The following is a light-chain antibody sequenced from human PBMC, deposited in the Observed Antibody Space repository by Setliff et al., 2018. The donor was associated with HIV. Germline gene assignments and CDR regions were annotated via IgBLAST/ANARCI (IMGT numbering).Light chain of an antibody. CDR3: SSYASTSTLGV. CDR2: DVN. J-gene: IGLJ2*01. Sequence: QSALTQPASMSGSPGQSITISCTGTSSDVGGYNYVSWYQQHPGKAPKLIIYDVNTRPSGVSDRFSGSKSGNTASLTISGLQAEDEADYYCSSYASTSTLGVFGGGTKVTVL. CDR1: SSDVGGYNY. V-gene: IGLV2-14*03.